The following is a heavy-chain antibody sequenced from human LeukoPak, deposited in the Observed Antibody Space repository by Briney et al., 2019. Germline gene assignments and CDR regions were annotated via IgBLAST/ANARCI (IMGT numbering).Heavy chain of an antibody. CDR1: RFTFSSYA. Sequence: GGSLRLSCAASRFTFSSYAMSWVRQAPGKGLEWVSAISGSGGSTYYADSVKGRFTISRDNSKNTLYLQMNSLGAEDTAVYYCARDFLIWSGYYDAFDIWGQGTMVTVSS. CDR2: ISGSGGST. V-gene: IGHV3-23*01. J-gene: IGHJ3*02. CDR3: ARDFLIWSGYYDAFDI. D-gene: IGHD3-3*01.